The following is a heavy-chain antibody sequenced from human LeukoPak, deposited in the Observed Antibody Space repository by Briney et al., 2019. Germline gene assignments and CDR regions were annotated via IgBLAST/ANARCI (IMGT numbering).Heavy chain of an antibody. CDR1: GGSISSSSYY. Sequence: PSETLSLTCTVSGGSISSSSYYWGWIRQPPGKGLEWIGSIYYSGSTYYNPSLKSRVTISVDTSKNQFSLKLSSVTAADTAVYYCARGIPYYYWGQGTLVTVSS. CDR2: IYYSGST. J-gene: IGHJ4*02. D-gene: IGHD2-21*01. CDR3: ARGIPYYY. V-gene: IGHV4-39*07.